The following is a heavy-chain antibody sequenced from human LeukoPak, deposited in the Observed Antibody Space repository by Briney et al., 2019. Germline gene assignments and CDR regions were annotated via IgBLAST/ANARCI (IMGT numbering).Heavy chain of an antibody. CDR2: IYYSGST. Sequence: PSETLSLTCSVSGGSISSSSYYWGWIRQPPGKGLEWIGYIYYSGSTNYNPSLKSRVTISVDTSKNQFSLKLSSVTAADTAVYYCARQEYYYGSGSYYFDYWGQGTLVTVSS. CDR1: GGSISSSSYY. D-gene: IGHD3-10*01. J-gene: IGHJ4*02. V-gene: IGHV4-61*05. CDR3: ARQEYYYGSGSYYFDY.